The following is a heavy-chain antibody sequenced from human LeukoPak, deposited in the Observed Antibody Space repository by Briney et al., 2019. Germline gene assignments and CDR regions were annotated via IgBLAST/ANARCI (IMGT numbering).Heavy chain of an antibody. CDR2: ISGSGGST. Sequence: PGGSLRLSCAASGFTFSSYAMSWVRQAPGKGLEWVSAISGSGGSTYYADSVKGRFTISRDNSKHTLYLQMNSLRAEDTAVYYCAKKGTVTPYYYYYYMDVWGKGTTVTVSS. D-gene: IGHD4-17*01. V-gene: IGHV3-23*01. CDR3: AKKGTVTPYYYYYYMDV. CDR1: GFTFSSYA. J-gene: IGHJ6*03.